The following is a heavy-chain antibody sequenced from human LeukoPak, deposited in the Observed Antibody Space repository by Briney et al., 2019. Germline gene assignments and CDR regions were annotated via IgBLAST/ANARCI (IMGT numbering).Heavy chain of an antibody. V-gene: IGHV3-23*01. J-gene: IGHJ4*02. Sequence: GGSLRLSCAASGFTFSSDAMSWVRQAPGKGLEWVSAISGSGGSTYYADSVKGRFTISRDNSKNTLYLQMNSLRAEDTAVYYCAKGPIVVVITTSFDYWGQGTLVTVSS. D-gene: IGHD3-22*01. CDR2: ISGSGGST. CDR3: AKGPIVVVITTSFDY. CDR1: GFTFSSDA.